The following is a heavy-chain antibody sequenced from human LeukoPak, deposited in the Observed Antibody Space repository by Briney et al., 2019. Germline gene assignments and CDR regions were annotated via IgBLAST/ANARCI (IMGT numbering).Heavy chain of an antibody. J-gene: IGHJ4*02. CDR1: VGPISGSY. CDR3: ARGSGAFDD. V-gene: IGHV4-59*13. CDR2: IYYRGSS. Sequence: TSETLSLTCTVSVGPISGSYWSWIRQPPGKVLARIGYIYYRGSSNYNPSLKSRVTISVDTSKSQFSLKLTSVTAADTAVYNCARGSGAFDDWGQGTLVTVSS.